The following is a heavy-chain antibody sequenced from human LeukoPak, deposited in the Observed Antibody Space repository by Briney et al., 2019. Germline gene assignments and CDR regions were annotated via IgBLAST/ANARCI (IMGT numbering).Heavy chain of an antibody. CDR2: IIPFFGTA. V-gene: IGHV1-69*05. D-gene: IGHD3-10*01. Sequence: VASVKVSCKASGGTFSSYAISWVRQAPGQGLEWMGGIIPFFGTANYAQKFQGRVTITTDESTSTAYMELSSLRSEDTAVYYCARSSLRTYYYGSGSYYNCDYWGQGTLVTVSS. CDR1: GGTFSSYA. J-gene: IGHJ4*02. CDR3: ARSSLRTYYYGSGSYYNCDY.